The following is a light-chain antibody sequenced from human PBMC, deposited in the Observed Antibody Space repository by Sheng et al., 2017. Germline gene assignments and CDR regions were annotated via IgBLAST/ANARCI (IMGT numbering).Light chain of an antibody. V-gene: IGKV1-5*03. CDR2: KAS. J-gene: IGKJ2*01. Sequence: DIQLTQSPSTLSASVGDRVTITCRASQRIGISLAWYQQQPGKAPKLLIYKASTLEGGVPSRFSGSASGTDFSLTISSLQPDDFATYYCQHYYTYIYTFGPGDQAGDQT. CDR1: QRIGIS. CDR3: QHYYTYIYT.